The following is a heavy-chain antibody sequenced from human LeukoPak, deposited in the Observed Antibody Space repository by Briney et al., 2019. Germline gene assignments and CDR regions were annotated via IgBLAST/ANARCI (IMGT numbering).Heavy chain of an antibody. Sequence: ASVKVSRKASGYTFTSYGINWVRQAPGQGFEWMGWTSAYNGNTNYAQKLQGRVTMTTDTSTSTAYMELRSLRSDDTAVYYCARTTVTTVDWFDPWGQGTLVTVSS. CDR2: TSAYNGNT. CDR1: GYTFTSYG. D-gene: IGHD4-17*01. CDR3: ARTTVTTVDWFDP. J-gene: IGHJ5*02. V-gene: IGHV1-18*01.